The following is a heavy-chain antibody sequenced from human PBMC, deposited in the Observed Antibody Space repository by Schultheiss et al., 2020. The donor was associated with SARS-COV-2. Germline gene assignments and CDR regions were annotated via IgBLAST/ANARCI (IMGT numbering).Heavy chain of an antibody. D-gene: IGHD6-6*01. CDR3: ARDQVPLRRQLVRHYGIDV. J-gene: IGHJ6*02. Sequence: GESLKISCAASGFTVSSNYMSWVRQAPGKGLEWVSGINWNGGSTGYADSVKGRFTISRDNAKNSLYLQMNSLRAEDTAVYYCARDQVPLRRQLVRHYGIDVWGQGTTVTVSS. CDR2: INWNGGST. CDR1: GFTVSSNY. V-gene: IGHV3-20*04.